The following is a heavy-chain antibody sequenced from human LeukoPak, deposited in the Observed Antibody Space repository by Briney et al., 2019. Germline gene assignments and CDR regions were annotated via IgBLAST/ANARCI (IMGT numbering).Heavy chain of an antibody. D-gene: IGHD3-16*02. CDR3: ATWNYVWGSYRYSFDY. V-gene: IGHV1-8*01. Sequence: ASVKVSCKASGYTFTSYDINWVRQATGQGLEWMGWMNPNSGNTGYAQKFQGRVTMTRNTSISTAYMELSSLRSEDTAVYYCATWNYVWGSYRYSFDYWGQGTLVTVSS. CDR1: GYTFTSYD. J-gene: IGHJ4*02. CDR2: MNPNSGNT.